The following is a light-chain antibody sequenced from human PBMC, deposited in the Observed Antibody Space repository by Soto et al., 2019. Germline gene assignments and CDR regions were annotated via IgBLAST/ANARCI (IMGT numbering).Light chain of an antibody. CDR3: QKYNSAIVFT. V-gene: IGKV1-27*01. CDR1: QGISNY. Sequence: DIQMSQSPSSLSASVGDRVTITCRASQGISNYLAWYQQKPGKVPKLLIYAASTLQSGVPSRFSGSGSGTDFTLTISSLQPEDVATYYCQKYNSAIVFTFGPGNKVDIK. J-gene: IGKJ3*01. CDR2: AAS.